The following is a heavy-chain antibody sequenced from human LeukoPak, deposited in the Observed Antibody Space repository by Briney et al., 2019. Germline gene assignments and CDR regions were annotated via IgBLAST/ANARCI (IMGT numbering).Heavy chain of an antibody. CDR1: GFTFSSYC. Sequence: GGSLRLSCAASGFTFSSYCMHWVRQAPGKGLEWVAFIRYDGSNKYYADSVKGRFTISRDNSKNTLYLQMNSLRAEDTAVYYCAKSGSGWTPIYYYYYGMDVWGQGTTVTVSS. CDR3: AKSGSGWTPIYYYYYGMDV. CDR2: IRYDGSNK. V-gene: IGHV3-30*02. J-gene: IGHJ6*02. D-gene: IGHD6-19*01.